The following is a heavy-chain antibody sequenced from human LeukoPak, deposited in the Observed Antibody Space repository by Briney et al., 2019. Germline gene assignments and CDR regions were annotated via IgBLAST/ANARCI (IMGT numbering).Heavy chain of an antibody. V-gene: IGHV3-23*01. CDR2: ISGSGGSA. D-gene: IGHD3-10*01. J-gene: IGHJ4*02. CDR3: AKDRGVVRGGYLDY. Sequence: PGGSLRLSCAASGFTLSSYAMSWVRQAPGKGLEWVSAISGSGGSAFYADSVKGRFTISRDNSKNTLYLQMNSLRAEDTAVYYCAKDRGVVRGGYLDYWGQGTLVTVSS. CDR1: GFTLSSYA.